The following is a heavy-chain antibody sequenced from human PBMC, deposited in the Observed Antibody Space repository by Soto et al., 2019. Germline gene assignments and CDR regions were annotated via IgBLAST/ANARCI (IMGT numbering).Heavy chain of an antibody. CDR3: AKIESRFYYDSTGYYPFDY. Sequence: GGALRLSCAASGFTFINYAMTWVRQAPGKGLEWVSALSGSGVSTYYADSVMGRFTISRDNSKNTVYLQMNSLRAEDTAVYYCAKIESRFYYDSTGYYPFDYWGQGTLVTVSS. V-gene: IGHV3-23*01. CDR2: LSGSGVST. CDR1: GFTFINYA. D-gene: IGHD3-22*01. J-gene: IGHJ4*02.